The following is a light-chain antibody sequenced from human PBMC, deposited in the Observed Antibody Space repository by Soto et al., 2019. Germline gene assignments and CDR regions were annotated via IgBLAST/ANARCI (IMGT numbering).Light chain of an antibody. J-gene: IGKJ1*01. V-gene: IGKV3-20*01. CDR3: KQYGSSPAT. CDR2: GAY. CDR1: QSVSSNY. Sequence: EIVLTQTPGTLSLSPGERATLSCRASQSVSSNYLAWYQQKPGQPHSLLIYGAYSRATGIPDRFSGSGSGTDFTLSVRRLEPEDFVVYFCKQYGSSPATFGQGTKVDIK.